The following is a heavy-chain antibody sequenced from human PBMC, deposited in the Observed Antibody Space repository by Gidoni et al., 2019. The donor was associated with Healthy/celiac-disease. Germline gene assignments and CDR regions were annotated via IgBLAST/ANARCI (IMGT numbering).Heavy chain of an antibody. CDR2: ISWNSGSI. Sequence: EVQLVESGGGLVQPGRSLRLSCAAAGFTFDDYAMHWVRQAPGKGLEWVSGISWNSGSIGYADSVKGRFTISRDNAKNSLYLQMNSLRAEDTALYYCAKGPNVNYYYYYGMDVWGQGTTVTVSS. D-gene: IGHD3-16*01. J-gene: IGHJ6*02. CDR1: GFTFDDYA. V-gene: IGHV3-9*01. CDR3: AKGPNVNYYYYYGMDV.